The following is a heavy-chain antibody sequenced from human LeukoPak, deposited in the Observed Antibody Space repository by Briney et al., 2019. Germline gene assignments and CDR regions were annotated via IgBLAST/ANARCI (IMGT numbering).Heavy chain of an antibody. CDR2: MNPNSGNT. D-gene: IGHD6-19*01. V-gene: IGHV1-8*01. J-gene: IGHJ1*01. Sequence: ASVKVSCKASGYTFTSYDINWVRQATGQGLEWMGWMNPNSGNTGYAQKFQGRVTMTRNTSISTAYMELSSLRSEDTAVYYCARGWRSGSGWYWEPYSQHWGQGTLVTVSS. CDR3: ARGWRSGSGWYWEPYSQH. CDR1: GYTFTSYD.